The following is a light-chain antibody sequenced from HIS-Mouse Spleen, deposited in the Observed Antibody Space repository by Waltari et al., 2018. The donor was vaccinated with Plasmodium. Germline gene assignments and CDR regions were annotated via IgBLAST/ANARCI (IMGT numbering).Light chain of an antibody. V-gene: IGLV3-1*01. CDR1: KLGYKY. J-gene: IGLJ2*01. CDR3: QACDSSTVV. CDR2: QDS. Sequence: SYELTQPPSVSVSPGQTASITCSGDKLGYKYACWYQQKPGQSPVLVIYQDSKRPSGIPVRFSGSNAGNTATLTISGTQAMDEADYYCQACDSSTVVFGGGTKLTVL.